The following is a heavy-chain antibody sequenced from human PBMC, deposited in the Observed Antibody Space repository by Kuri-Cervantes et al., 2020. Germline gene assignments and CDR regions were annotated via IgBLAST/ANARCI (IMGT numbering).Heavy chain of an antibody. CDR1: GFTFDDYA. CDR3: AKLGSSSSGWYYYYGMDV. Sequence: GGSLRLSCAASGFTFDDYAMHWVRQAPGKGLEWVSGISWNSGSIGYADSVKGRFTISRDNSKNTLYLQMNSPRAEDTAVYYCAKLGSSSSGWYYYYGMDVWGQGTTVTVSS. CDR2: ISWNSGSI. V-gene: IGHV3-9*01. D-gene: IGHD6-25*01. J-gene: IGHJ6*02.